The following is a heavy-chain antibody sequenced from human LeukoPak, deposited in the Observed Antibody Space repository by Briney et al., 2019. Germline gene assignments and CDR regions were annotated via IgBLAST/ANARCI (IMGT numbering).Heavy chain of an antibody. V-gene: IGHV1-69*13. CDR1: GGTFSSCA. CDR3: ARAGLWFGELLSQYYYYYGMDV. Sequence: ASVEVSCKASGGTFSSCAISWVRQAPEQGLEWMGDIIPMFGTADNAQKFQGRVTLTADESMSTAYMELSSLRSEDTAVYYCARAGLWFGELLSQYYYYYGMDVWGKGTTVTVSS. CDR2: IIPMFGTA. J-gene: IGHJ6*04. D-gene: IGHD3-10*01.